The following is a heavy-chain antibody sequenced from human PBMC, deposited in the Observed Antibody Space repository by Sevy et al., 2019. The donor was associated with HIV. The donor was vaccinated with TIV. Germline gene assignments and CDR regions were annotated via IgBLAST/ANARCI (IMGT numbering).Heavy chain of an antibody. D-gene: IGHD4-17*01. J-gene: IGHJ4*02. Sequence: ASVKVSCKASGYTFTSYGISWVRQAPGQGLEWMGWISAYNGNTNYAQKLQGRVTMTTDTSTSTVYMELRSLRSDDTAVYYCARVPLDYGGTLDYWGQGTLVTVSS. CDR1: GYTFTSYG. CDR2: ISAYNGNT. V-gene: IGHV1-18*04. CDR3: ARVPLDYGGTLDY.